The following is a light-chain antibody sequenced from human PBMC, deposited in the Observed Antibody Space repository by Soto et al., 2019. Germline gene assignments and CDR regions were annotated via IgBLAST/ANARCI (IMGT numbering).Light chain of an antibody. CDR3: QQYNNWRGT. V-gene: IGKV3-15*01. CDR1: QSVSSN. Sequence: EIVMTQSPATLSVSPGERATLSCRASQSVSSNLAWYQQKPGLAPRLLIYGASTRATGIPARFSGSGSGTEFTLTISSLQSEDFAVYYCQQYNNWRGTFGGGTKVEIK. J-gene: IGKJ4*01. CDR2: GAS.